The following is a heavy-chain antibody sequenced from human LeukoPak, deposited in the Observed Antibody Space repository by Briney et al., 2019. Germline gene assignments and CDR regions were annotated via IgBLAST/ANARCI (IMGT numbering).Heavy chain of an antibody. J-gene: IGHJ4*02. D-gene: IGHD3-22*01. CDR2: INPKSGVT. V-gene: IGHV1-2*02. CDR1: GYTFTGHY. Sequence: ASVKVSCKASGYTFTGHYMHWVRQAPGQGPDWMGWINPKSGVTNYAQTLQGRVTMTRDTSISTVYMELSRLTTDDTAVYFCARALRYDDSSGYYAYWGQGTLVTVSS. CDR3: ARALRYDDSSGYYAY.